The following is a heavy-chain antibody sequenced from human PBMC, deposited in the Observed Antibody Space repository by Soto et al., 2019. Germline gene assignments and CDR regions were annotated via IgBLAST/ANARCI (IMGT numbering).Heavy chain of an antibody. D-gene: IGHD4-17*01. CDR1: GASVSSGSYY. V-gene: IGHV4-61*01. CDR2: VYYSGST. J-gene: IGHJ6*02. Sequence: QVQLQESGPGLVKPSETLSLSCTVSGASVSSGSYYWSWIRQPPGKGLEWIGFVYYSGSTNYNSSLKSRVTISLDTAKHQFSLKLNSVTAADTAVYHCARGSDGDRVGFYYYAMDVWGQGTTVTVSS. CDR3: ARGSDGDRVGFYYYAMDV.